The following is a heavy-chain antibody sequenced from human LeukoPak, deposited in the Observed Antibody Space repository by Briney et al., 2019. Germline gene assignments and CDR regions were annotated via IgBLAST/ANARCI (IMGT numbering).Heavy chain of an antibody. CDR3: AREDVITRGDAFDI. CDR2: IYYSGST. D-gene: IGHD2/OR15-2a*01. J-gene: IGHJ3*02. CDR1: GGSFSGYY. Sequence: SETLSLTCAVYGGSFSGYYWSWIRQPPGKGLEWIGSIYYSGSTYYNPSLKSRVTISVDTSKNQFSLKLSSVTAADTAVYYCAREDVITRGDAFDIWGQGTMVTVSS. V-gene: IGHV4-34*01.